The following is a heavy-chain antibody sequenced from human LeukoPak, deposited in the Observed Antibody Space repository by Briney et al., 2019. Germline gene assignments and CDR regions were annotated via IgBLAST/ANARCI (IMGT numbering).Heavy chain of an antibody. D-gene: IGHD3-10*01. V-gene: IGHV4-34*01. CDR3: ARGRRITMVRGVRLGAFDI. J-gene: IGHJ3*02. Sequence: SETLSLTCAVYGGSFSGYYWSWILQPPGKGLEWIGEINHSGSTNYNPSLKSRVTISVDTSKNQFSLKLSSVTAADTAVYYCARGRRITMVRGVRLGAFDIWGQGTMVTVSS. CDR1: GGSFSGYY. CDR2: INHSGST.